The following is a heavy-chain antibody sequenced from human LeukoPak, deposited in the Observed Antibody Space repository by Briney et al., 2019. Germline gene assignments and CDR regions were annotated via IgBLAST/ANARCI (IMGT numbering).Heavy chain of an antibody. CDR1: GFTFSSYG. V-gene: IGHV3-30*03. CDR3: ARDGDYCGGGCGYYYYGMDV. Sequence: PGRSLRLSCAASGFTFSSYGMHWVRQAPGKGLEWVAVISYDGSNKYYADSVKGRFTISRDNSKNTLYLQMNSLRAEDTAVYYCARDGDYCGGGCGYYYYGMDVWGQGTTVTVSS. CDR2: ISYDGSNK. D-gene: IGHD2-21*02. J-gene: IGHJ6*02.